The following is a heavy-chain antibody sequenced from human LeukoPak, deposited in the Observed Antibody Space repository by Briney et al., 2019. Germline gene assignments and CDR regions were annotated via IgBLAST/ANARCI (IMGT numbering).Heavy chain of an antibody. V-gene: IGHV3-7*01. Sequence: GGSLRLSCAASGFTFSSYWMSWVRQAPGKGLEWVANINQDASEKHYVDSVKGRFTISRDNAKNSLYLQMNRLRAEDTAVYYCARDPEEWLVPIDSWGQGTLLSVSS. CDR2: INQDASEK. J-gene: IGHJ4*02. CDR3: ARDPEEWLVPIDS. CDR1: GFTFSSYW. D-gene: IGHD6-19*01.